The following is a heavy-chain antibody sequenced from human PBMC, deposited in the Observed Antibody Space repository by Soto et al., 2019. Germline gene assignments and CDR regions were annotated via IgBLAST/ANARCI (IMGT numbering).Heavy chain of an antibody. CDR2: ISSGSAYI. V-gene: IGHV3-21*01. CDR1: TFSMYS. CDR3: ARDQGGSYDSWFDP. J-gene: IGHJ5*02. Sequence: EVHVVESGGGLVKPGGSLRLSCTFTFSMYSMNWVRQAPGKGLEWVASISSGSAYIKYAESVKGRFTISRDNDKNSLHLQMNSLRAEDTAIYHCARDQGGSYDSWFDPWGKGTLVTVSS. D-gene: IGHD1-26*01.